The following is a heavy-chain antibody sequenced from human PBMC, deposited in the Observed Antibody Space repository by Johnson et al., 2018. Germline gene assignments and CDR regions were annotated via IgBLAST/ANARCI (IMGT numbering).Heavy chain of an antibody. J-gene: IGHJ6*02. CDR1: GFTFSSYS. V-gene: IGHV3-21*01. D-gene: IGHD3-10*01. CDR2: ISSSSSYI. CDR3: ARRDTMVHYGMDV. Sequence: VQLVQSGGGLVKXGGSLRLXCAASGFTFSSYSMNWVRQAPGKGLEWVSSISSSSSYIYYADSVKGRFTISRDNAKNSLYLQMNSLRAEDTAVYYCARRDTMVHYGMDVWGQGTTVTVSS.